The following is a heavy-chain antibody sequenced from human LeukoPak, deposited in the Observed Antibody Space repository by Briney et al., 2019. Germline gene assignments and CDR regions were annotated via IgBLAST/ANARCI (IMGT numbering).Heavy chain of an antibody. CDR1: GFTFGSYA. D-gene: IGHD3-10*01. J-gene: IGHJ4*02. V-gene: IGHV3-30-3*01. CDR3: ARDTSGYRGY. Sequence: PGRSLRLSCAASGFTFGSYAMHWVRQAPGKGLEWVAVISYDGSNKYYADSVKGRFTISRDNSKNTLYLQMNSLRAEDTAVYYCARDTSGYRGYWGQGTLVTVSS. CDR2: ISYDGSNK.